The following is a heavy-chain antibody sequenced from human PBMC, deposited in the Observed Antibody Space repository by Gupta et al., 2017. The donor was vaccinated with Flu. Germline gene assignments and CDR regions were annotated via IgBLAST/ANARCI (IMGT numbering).Heavy chain of an antibody. D-gene: IGHD1-26*01. J-gene: IGHJ4*02. Sequence: EVQLLESGGGLVQPGGSLRRSCAASGFTFSSYAMNWVRQAPGKGLEWVSTISGSGDSTYFADSVRGRFTISRDNSRNTLYLQMNSLRAEDTAVYYCAKDPSFSYGDSFDWWGQGTLVTVSS. V-gene: IGHV3-23*01. CDR2: ISGSGDST. CDR3: AKDPSFSYGDSFDW. CDR1: GFTFSSYA.